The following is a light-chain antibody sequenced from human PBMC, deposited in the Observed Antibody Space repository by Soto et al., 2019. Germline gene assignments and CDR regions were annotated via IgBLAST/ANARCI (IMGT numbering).Light chain of an antibody. V-gene: IGLV1-40*01. J-gene: IGLJ1*01. CDR3: QSYDSSLSVLYV. CDR1: SSNIGAGYD. Sequence: QAVVTQPPSVSGAPGQRVTISCTGSSSNIGAGYDVHWYQQLPGTAPKLLIYDNSNRPSGVPDRFSGSESGTSASLAITGLQAEDEADYYCQSYDSSLSVLYVFGTGTKLTVL. CDR2: DNS.